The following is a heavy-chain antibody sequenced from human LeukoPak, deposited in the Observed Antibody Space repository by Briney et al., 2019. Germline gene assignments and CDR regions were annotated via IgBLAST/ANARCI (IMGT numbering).Heavy chain of an antibody. CDR1: GFTFSSYW. Sequence: GGSLRLSCAASGFTFSSYWMSWVRQAPGKGLEWVANIKQDGSEKYYVDSVKGRFTTSRDNAKNSLYLQMNSLRAEDTAVYYCARVPSGSYYGMDVWGKGTTVTVSS. CDR2: IKQDGSEK. V-gene: IGHV3-7*01. J-gene: IGHJ6*04. D-gene: IGHD3-10*01. CDR3: ARVPSGSYYGMDV.